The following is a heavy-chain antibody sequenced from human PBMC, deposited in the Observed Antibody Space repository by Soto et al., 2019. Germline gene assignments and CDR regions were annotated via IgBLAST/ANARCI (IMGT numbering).Heavy chain of an antibody. Sequence: EVQLVESGGGLVQPGGSLRLSCAASGFTFSSYSMNWVRQAPGKGLEWVSYISSSSRTIYCADSVKGRFTISRDNAKNXLYRQMNSLRAEDTAVYYCAREWDGDGYNSGWFDPWGQGTLVTVSS. D-gene: IGHD5-12*01. CDR1: GFTFSSYS. V-gene: IGHV3-48*01. CDR2: ISSSSRTI. J-gene: IGHJ5*02. CDR3: AREWDGDGYNSGWFDP.